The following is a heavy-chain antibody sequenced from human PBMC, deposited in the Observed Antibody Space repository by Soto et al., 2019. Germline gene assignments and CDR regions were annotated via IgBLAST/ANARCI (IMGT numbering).Heavy chain of an antibody. D-gene: IGHD5-18*01. Sequence: SETLSLTCTVSGGSISSGGYYWSWIRQHPGKGLEWIGYISYIWSTSYNPSLKSRVAIFVDTSMNQFSLRLSSVTAADTAVYYCARDKGGYSNFDSWGQGTRVTVSS. V-gene: IGHV4-31*03. CDR1: GGSISSGGYY. J-gene: IGHJ4*02. CDR3: ARDKGGYSNFDS. CDR2: ISYIWST.